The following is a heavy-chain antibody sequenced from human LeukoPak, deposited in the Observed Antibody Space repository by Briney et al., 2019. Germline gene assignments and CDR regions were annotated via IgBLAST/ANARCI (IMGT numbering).Heavy chain of an antibody. CDR3: AKMQGYFDY. CDR1: GLTFSSFV. V-gene: IGHV3-23*01. J-gene: IGHJ4*02. CDR2: ITGDGTTT. Sequence: GGSLRLSCEASGLTFSSFVMSWGRQVPEKGLQWVSAITGDGTTTYYADSVKGRFTISRDNSKNMLYLQMSSLRAEDTAVYYCAKMQGYFDYWGQGTLVPVSS.